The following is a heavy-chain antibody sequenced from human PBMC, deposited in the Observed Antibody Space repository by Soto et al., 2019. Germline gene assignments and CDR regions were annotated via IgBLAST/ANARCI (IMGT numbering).Heavy chain of an antibody. CDR1: GYSFSNYW. CDR2: IYPGDSDT. Sequence: GESLKISCKASGYSFSNYWIGWVRQMPGKGPAWMGIIYPGDSDTKYSPSFQGQVTISADTSISTAYLQWSSLKASDTAMYFCARVGGGQVLDVWDQGTTVNVSS. V-gene: IGHV5-51*01. J-gene: IGHJ6*02. D-gene: IGHD3-16*01. CDR3: ARVGGGQVLDV.